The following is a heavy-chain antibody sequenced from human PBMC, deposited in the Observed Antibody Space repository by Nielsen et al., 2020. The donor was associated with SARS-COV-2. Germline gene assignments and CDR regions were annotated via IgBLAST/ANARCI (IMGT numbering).Heavy chain of an antibody. D-gene: IGHD5-18*01. CDR3: ARDQLWSSGYMDV. Sequence: EPLSLTCTVSGGSISSYYWSWIRQPPGKGLEWIGYIYYSGSTNYNPSLKSRVTISVDTSKNQFSLKLSSVTAADTAVYYCARDQLWSSGYMDVWGKGTTVTVSS. CDR1: GGSISSYY. CDR2: IYYSGST. V-gene: IGHV4-59*12. J-gene: IGHJ6*03.